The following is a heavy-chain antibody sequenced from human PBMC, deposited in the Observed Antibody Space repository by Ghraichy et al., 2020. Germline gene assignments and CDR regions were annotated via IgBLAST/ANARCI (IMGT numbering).Heavy chain of an antibody. CDR1: GGTFSSYA. V-gene: IGHV1-69*13. CDR2: IIPIFGTA. Sequence: SVKVSCKASGGTFSSYAISWVRQAPGQGLEWMGGIIPIFGTANYAQKFQGRVTITADESTSTAYMELSSLRSEDTAVYYCARDVVASGNYGDYGAIAFDIWGKGTMVTVSS. CDR3: ARDVVASGNYGDYGAIAFDI. J-gene: IGHJ3*02. D-gene: IGHD4-17*01.